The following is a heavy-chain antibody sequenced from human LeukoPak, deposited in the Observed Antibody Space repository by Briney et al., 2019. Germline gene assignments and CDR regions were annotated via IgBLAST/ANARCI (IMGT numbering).Heavy chain of an antibody. V-gene: IGHV3-33*08. CDR2: LWYDGSNE. CDR3: ARDFTYGSGSSDY. CDR1: GFTFSNFG. Sequence: GGSLRLSCAASGFTFSNFGMHWVRQAPGKGLEWVAVLWYDGSNEYYADSVKGRFTISRDNSKNTLYLQMNSLRAEDTAVYHCARDFTYGSGSSDYWGQGTLVTVSS. J-gene: IGHJ4*02. D-gene: IGHD3-10*01.